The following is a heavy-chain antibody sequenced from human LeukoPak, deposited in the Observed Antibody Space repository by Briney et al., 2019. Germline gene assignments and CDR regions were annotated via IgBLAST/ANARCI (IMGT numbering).Heavy chain of an antibody. J-gene: IGHJ4*02. CDR1: GDSISNYY. CDR2: IYYSGST. Sequence: SETLSLTCTVSGDSISNYYWSWIRQPPGKGLEWIGYIYYSGSTNYIPSLKSRVAISVDTSKNQFCLKLSSLTAADTAVYYCAREACGGYCRFDYWGQGTLVTVSS. V-gene: IGHV4-59*01. D-gene: IGHD2-21*02. CDR3: AREACGGYCRFDY.